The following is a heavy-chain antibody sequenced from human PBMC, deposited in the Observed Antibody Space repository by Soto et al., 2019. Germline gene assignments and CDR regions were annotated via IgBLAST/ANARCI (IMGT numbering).Heavy chain of an antibody. D-gene: IGHD1-20*01. V-gene: IGHV3-30*18. CDR3: AKDLEDNWNPGYYFDY. CDR1: GFTFSSYG. Sequence: GGSLRLSCAASGFTFSSYGMHWVRQAPGKGLEWVAVISYDGSNKYYADSVKGRFTISRDNSKNTLYLQMNSLRAEDTAVYYCAKDLEDNWNPGYYFDYWGQGTLVTVSS. CDR2: ISYDGSNK. J-gene: IGHJ4*02.